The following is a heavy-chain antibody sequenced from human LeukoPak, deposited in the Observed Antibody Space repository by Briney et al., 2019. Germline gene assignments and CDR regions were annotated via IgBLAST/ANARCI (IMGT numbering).Heavy chain of an antibody. J-gene: IGHJ4*02. D-gene: IGHD2-15*01. V-gene: IGHV4-4*02. CDR1: GGSISSSNW. Sequence: SETLSLTCAVSGGSISSSNWWSWVRQPPGKGLEWIGEIYHSGSTNYNPSLKSRVTISVDKSKNQFSLKLSSVTAADTAVYYCARLSEPGCSGGSCYSFSVWGQGTLVTVSS. CDR3: ARLSEPGCSGGSCYSFSV. CDR2: IYHSGST.